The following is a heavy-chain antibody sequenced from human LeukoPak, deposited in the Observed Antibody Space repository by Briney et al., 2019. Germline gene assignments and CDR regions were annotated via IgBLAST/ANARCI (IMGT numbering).Heavy chain of an antibody. V-gene: IGHV1-69*13. CDR1: GGTFSSYA. J-gene: IGHJ6*02. Sequence: ASVKVSCKASGGTFSSYAISWVRQAPGQGLEWMGGIIPIFGTANYAQKFQGRVTITADESTSTAYMELSSLRSEDTAVYYCARRGYSSTSYYYYGMDVWGQGTTVTVSS. CDR2: IIPIFGTA. D-gene: IGHD6-13*01. CDR3: ARRGYSSTSYYYYGMDV.